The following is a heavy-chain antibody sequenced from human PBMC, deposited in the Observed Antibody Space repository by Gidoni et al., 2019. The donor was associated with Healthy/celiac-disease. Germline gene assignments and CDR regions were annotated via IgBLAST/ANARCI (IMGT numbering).Heavy chain of an antibody. V-gene: IGHV3-21*01. Sequence: EVQLVESGGGLVKPGGSLRLSCAASGFTFSSYSMNWVRQAPGKGLEWVSSISSSSSYIYYADSVKGRFTISRDNAKNSLYLQMNSLRAEDTAVYYCASGFIAAAGHEFDPWGQGTLVTVSS. CDR2: ISSSSSYI. CDR1: GFTFSSYS. CDR3: ASGFIAAAGHEFDP. J-gene: IGHJ5*02. D-gene: IGHD6-13*01.